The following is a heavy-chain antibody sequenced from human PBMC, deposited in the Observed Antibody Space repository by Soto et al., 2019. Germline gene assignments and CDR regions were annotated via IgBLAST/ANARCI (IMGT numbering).Heavy chain of an antibody. D-gene: IGHD6-13*01. CDR1: GFTCDDYA. CDR3: VKDESINWYSGHFRH. J-gene: IGHJ1*01. CDR2: INWNSGSI. V-gene: IGHV3-9*01. Sequence: PGGSMRLSCAASGFTCDDYAMHWVRKVPGKGLEWVSGINWNSGSIGYGDSVKGRFAISRDHAKNSLHLQMNSRSAEDTAFYYCVKDESINWYSGHFRHWGQGTLVTVSS.